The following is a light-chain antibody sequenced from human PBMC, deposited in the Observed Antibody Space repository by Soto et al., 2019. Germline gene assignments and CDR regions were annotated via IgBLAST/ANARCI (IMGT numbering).Light chain of an antibody. CDR1: QSVSSSY. CDR2: GAS. J-gene: IGKJ4*01. V-gene: IGKV3-20*01. Sequence: EIVLTQSPGTLSLSPGERATLSCRASQSVSSSYLAWHRQKPGQAPRLLIYGASSRATGIPDRFSGSGSGTDFTLTISRLEPEDFAVYYCQQYGSSPLTFGGGTKVEIK. CDR3: QQYGSSPLT.